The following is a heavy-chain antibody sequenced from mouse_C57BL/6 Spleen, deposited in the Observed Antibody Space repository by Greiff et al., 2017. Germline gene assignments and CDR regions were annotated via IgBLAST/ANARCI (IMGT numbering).Heavy chain of an antibody. Sequence: EVKLVESGGDLVKPGGSLKLSCAASGFTFSSYGMSWVRQTPDKRLEWVATISSGGSYTYSPDSVKGRFTISRDNAKNTLYLQMSSLKSEDTAMYYCARHGDYYFDDWGQGTTLTVSS. CDR2: ISSGGSYT. V-gene: IGHV5-6*01. CDR1: GFTFSSYG. CDR3: ARHGDYYFDD. J-gene: IGHJ2*01.